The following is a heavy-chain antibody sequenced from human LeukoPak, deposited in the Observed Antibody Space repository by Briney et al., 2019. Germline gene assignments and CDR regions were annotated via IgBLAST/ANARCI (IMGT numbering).Heavy chain of an antibody. CDR1: GGSISSYY. CDR2: IYYSGST. V-gene: IGHV4-59*01. J-gene: IGHJ6*02. CDR3: AGSPWYYDSSGYYYYGMDV. D-gene: IGHD3-22*01. Sequence: SETLSLTCTVSGGSISSYYWSWIRQPPGKGLEWIGYIYYSGSTNYNPSLKSRVTISVDTSKNQFSLKLSSVTAADTAVYYCAGSPWYYDSSGYYYYGMDVWGQGTTVTVSS.